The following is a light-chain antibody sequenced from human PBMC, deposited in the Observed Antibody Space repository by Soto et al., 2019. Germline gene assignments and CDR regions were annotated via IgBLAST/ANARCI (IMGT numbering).Light chain of an antibody. CDR3: QSYDSSLSGWVV. J-gene: IGLJ2*01. CDR1: SSNIGAGYD. Sequence: QSVLTQPPSVSGAPGQRVTISCTGSSSNIGAGYDVHWYQQLPGTAPKLLIYGNSNRPSGVPDRFSGSKSGTSASLAITGLQAEDEPYYYCQSYDSSLSGWVVFGGGTQLTVL. V-gene: IGLV1-40*01. CDR2: GNS.